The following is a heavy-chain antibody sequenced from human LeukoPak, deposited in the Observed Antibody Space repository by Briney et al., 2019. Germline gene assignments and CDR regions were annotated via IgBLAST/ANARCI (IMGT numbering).Heavy chain of an antibody. D-gene: IGHD3-10*01. CDR1: GYTFTSYG. CDR2: ISAYNGNT. CDR3: ARDPPERVYYYGSGSYYNSADY. Sequence: GASVKVSCKASGYTFTSYGISWVRQAPGQGLEWMGWISAYNGNTNYAQKLQGRVTMTTDTSTSTAYMELRSLRSEDTGVYYCARDPPERVYYYGSGSYYNSADYWGQGTLVTVSS. J-gene: IGHJ4*02. V-gene: IGHV1-18*01.